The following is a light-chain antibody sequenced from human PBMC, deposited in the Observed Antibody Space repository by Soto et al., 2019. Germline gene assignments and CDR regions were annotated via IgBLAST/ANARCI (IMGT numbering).Light chain of an antibody. V-gene: IGKV3-20*01. CDR3: QQYGSSGT. CDR2: GAS. J-gene: IGKJ1*01. Sequence: EIVLTQSPASLSLSPGERPTRSGRASPSVTNFLAWYQQKPGQAPRLLISGASSRATGIPDRFSGSGSGTDFTITISRLEPEDFAVYYRQQYGSSGTFGQGTKVDI. CDR1: PSVTNF.